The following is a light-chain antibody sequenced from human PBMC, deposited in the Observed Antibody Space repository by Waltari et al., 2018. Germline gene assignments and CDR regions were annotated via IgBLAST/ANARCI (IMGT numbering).Light chain of an antibody. CDR1: SSTIGTNY. J-gene: IGLJ6*01. V-gene: IGLV1-47*02. Sequence: QSVLTQPPPASGAHGQRVTISCSGTSSTIGTNYVYWYQKLPGTAPKLLIYYSNQRPSGVPDRFSGSKYGTSASLAITGLRSEDEADYYCAAWDNSLSSDVFGSGTKLTVL. CDR2: YSN. CDR3: AAWDNSLSSDV.